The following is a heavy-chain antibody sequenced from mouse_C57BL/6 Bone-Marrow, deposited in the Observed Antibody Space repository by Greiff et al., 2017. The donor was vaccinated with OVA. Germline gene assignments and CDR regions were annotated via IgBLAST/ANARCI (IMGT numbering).Heavy chain of an antibody. CDR2: IDPSDSYT. Sequence: QVHVKQPGAELVMPGASVKLSCKASGYTFTSYWMHWVKQRPGQGLEWIGEIDPSDSYTNYNQKFKGKSTLTVDKSSSTAYMQLSSLTSEDSAVYYCARDYGPPIYYAMDYWGQGTSVTVSS. J-gene: IGHJ4*01. V-gene: IGHV1-69*01. D-gene: IGHD1-1*01. CDR3: ARDYGPPIYYAMDY. CDR1: GYTFTSYW.